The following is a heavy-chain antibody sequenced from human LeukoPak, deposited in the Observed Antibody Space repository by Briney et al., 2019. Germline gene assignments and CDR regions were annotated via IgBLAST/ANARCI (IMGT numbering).Heavy chain of an antibody. CDR1: GYTFTGYY. J-gene: IGHJ4*02. CDR2: INPNSGGT. Sequence: ASVKVSCKASGYTFTGYYMHWVRQAPGQGLEWMGWINPNSGGTNYAQKFQGRVTMTRDTSISTAYMELSRLRSEDTAVYYCARDTYFTDYGGATFDYWGQGTLVTVSS. V-gene: IGHV1-2*02. CDR3: ARDTYFTDYGGATFDY. D-gene: IGHD4-23*01.